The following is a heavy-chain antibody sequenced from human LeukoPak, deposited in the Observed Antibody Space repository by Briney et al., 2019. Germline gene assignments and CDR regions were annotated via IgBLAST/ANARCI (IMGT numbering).Heavy chain of an antibody. CDR2: ISYDGSNK. V-gene: IGHV3-30*04. CDR3: ARGKQLVRLTVPFDY. CDR1: GFTFSSYA. D-gene: IGHD6-13*01. Sequence: GGSLRLSCAASGFTFSSYAMRWVRQAPGKGLEWVAVISYDGSNKYYADSVKGGFTISRDNSKNTLYLQMNSLRAEDTAVYYCARGKQLVRLTVPFDYWGQGTLVTVSS. J-gene: IGHJ4*02.